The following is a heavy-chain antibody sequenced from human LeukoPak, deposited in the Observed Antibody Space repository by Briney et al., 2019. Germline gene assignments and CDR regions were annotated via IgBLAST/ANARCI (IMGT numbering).Heavy chain of an antibody. CDR2: ISNNGGST. Sequence: QPGGSLRLSCAASGFAFSSYAMNWVRQAPGKGLEYVSTISNNGGSTYYANSVKDRFTISRDNSKNTLYLQMGSLRAEYMAVYYCARVWVRGYSYGPVDYWGQGTLVTVSP. CDR3: ARVWVRGYSYGPVDY. CDR1: GFAFSSYA. J-gene: IGHJ4*02. V-gene: IGHV3-64*01. D-gene: IGHD5-18*01.